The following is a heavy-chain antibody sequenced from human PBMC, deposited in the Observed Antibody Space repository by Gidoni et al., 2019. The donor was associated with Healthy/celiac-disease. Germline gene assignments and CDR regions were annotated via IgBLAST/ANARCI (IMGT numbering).Heavy chain of an antibody. D-gene: IGHD6-13*01. V-gene: IGHV3-33*01. CDR3: ARGTGIAAAAFPFY. CDR2: IWYDGSNK. J-gene: IGHJ4*02. CDR1: GFPFSSYG. Sequence: QVQLVESGGGVVQPGRSLRLSCAASGFPFSSYGMHWVRQAPGTGLEWVAVIWYDGSNKYYADSVKGRFTISRDNSKNTLYLQMNSLRAEDTAVYYCARGTGIAAAAFPFYWGQGTLVTVSS.